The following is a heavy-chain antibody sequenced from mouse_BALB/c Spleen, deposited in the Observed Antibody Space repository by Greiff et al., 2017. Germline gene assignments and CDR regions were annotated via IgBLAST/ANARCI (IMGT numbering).Heavy chain of an antibody. J-gene: IGHJ4*01. CDR2: IWAGGST. Sequence: QVQLQQSGPGLVAPSQSLSITCTVSGFSLTSYGVHWVRQPPGKGLEWLGVIWAGGSTNYNSALMSRLSISKDNSKSQVFLKMNSLQTDDTAMYDCARDEGILNYYAMDDWGQGTSVTVAS. CDR1: GFSLTSYG. CDR3: ARDEGILNYYAMDD. V-gene: IGHV2-9*02.